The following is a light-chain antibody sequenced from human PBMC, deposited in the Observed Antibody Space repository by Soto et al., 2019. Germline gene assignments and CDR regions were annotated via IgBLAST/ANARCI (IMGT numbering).Light chain of an antibody. CDR3: CSYTSFSTYV. V-gene: IGLV2-14*03. CDR2: DVS. CDR1: SIDVGGTNH. J-gene: IGLJ1*01. Sequence: QSALTQPASVSGSPGQSITISCSGTSIDVGGTNHVSWYLQHPGEAPKLMIYDVSNRPSGVSDRFFGSKADNTATLTVSGLQAEDEADYYCCSYTSFSTYVFGTGTKLTVL.